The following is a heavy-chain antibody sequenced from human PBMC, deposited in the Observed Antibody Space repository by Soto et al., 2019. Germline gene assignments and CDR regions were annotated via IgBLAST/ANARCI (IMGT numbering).Heavy chain of an antibody. D-gene: IGHD4-17*01. Sequence: SVKVSCKASGGTFSSYAISWVRQAPGQGLEWMGGIIPIFGTANCAQKFQGRVTITADESTSTAYMELSSLRSEDTAVYYCARGMTTVTTTFDYWGQGTLVTVSS. CDR3: ARGMTTVTTTFDY. V-gene: IGHV1-69*13. J-gene: IGHJ4*02. CDR1: GGTFSSYA. CDR2: IIPIFGTA.